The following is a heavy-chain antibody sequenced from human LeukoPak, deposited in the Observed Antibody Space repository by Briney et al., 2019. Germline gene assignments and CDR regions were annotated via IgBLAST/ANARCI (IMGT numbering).Heavy chain of an antibody. CDR2: IYYSGST. CDR3: ARDGHRDNSSSWYSPYYYYYYGMDV. CDR1: GGSISSSSSY. V-gene: IGHV4-61*01. D-gene: IGHD6-13*01. J-gene: IGHJ6*02. Sequence: ASETLSLTCTVSGGSISSSSSYWGWIRQPPGKGLEWIGYIYYSGSTNYNPSLKSRVTILVDTSKNQFSLKLSSVTAADTAVYYCARDGHRDNSSSWYSPYYYYYYGMDVWGQGTTVTVSS.